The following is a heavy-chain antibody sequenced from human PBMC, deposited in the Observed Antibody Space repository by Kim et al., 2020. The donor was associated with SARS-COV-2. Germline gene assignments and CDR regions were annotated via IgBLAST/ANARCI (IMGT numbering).Heavy chain of an antibody. CDR1: GFTFSSYA. CDR3: AKDPRLGIAVKVGDY. CDR2: ISGSGGST. V-gene: IGHV3-23*01. D-gene: IGHD6-19*01. J-gene: IGHJ4*02. Sequence: GGSLRLSCAASGFTFSSYAMSWVRQAPGKGLEWVSAISGSGGSTYYADSVKGRFTISRDNSKNTLYLQMNSLRAEDTAVYYCAKDPRLGIAVKVGDYWGQGTLVTVSS.